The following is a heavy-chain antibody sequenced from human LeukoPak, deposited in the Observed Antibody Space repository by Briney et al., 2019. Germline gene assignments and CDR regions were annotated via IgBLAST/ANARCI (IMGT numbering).Heavy chain of an antibody. Sequence: GASVKVSCKASGYTFTSYDINWVRQATGQGLEWMGWMNPNSGNTGYAQKFQGRVTITRNTSISTAYMELSSLRSEDTAVYYCAQYCGGDCYWYNWFDPWGQGTLVTVSS. V-gene: IGHV1-8*03. CDR2: MNPNSGNT. CDR3: AQYCGGDCYWYNWFDP. CDR1: GYTFTSYD. J-gene: IGHJ5*02. D-gene: IGHD2-21*01.